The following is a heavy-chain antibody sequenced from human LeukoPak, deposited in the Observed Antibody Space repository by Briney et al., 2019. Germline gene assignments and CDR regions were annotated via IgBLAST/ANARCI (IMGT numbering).Heavy chain of an antibody. D-gene: IGHD3-22*01. V-gene: IGHV4-4*07. Sequence: PSETLSLTCTVSGGSISNYYWSWIRQPAGKGLEYIGRIYARGNTNYNPSLKSRVTMSLDRSKNQFSLKLTSVTAADTAVYYCAREDYYDSSGYCYYWGQGTLVTVSS. CDR3: AREDYYDSSGYCYY. J-gene: IGHJ4*02. CDR2: IYARGNT. CDR1: GGSISNYY.